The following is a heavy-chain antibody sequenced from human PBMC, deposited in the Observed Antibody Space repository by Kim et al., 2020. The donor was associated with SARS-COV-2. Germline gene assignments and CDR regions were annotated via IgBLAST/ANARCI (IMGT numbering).Heavy chain of an antibody. CDR1: GFTFDDYA. Sequence: GGSLRLSCAASGFTFDDYAMHWVRQAPGKGLEWVSLISGDGGSTYYADSVKGRFTISRDNSKNSLYLQMNSLRTEDTALYYCGRSNPYDYYYYYYGMDVWGQGTTVTVSS. CDR3: GRSNPYDYYYYYYGMDV. V-gene: IGHV3-43*02. D-gene: IGHD1-1*01. J-gene: IGHJ6*02. CDR2: ISGDGGST.